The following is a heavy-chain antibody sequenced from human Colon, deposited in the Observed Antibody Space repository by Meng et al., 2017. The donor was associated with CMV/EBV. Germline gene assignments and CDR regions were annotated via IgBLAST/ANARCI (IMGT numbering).Heavy chain of an antibody. Sequence: QLQLQESGPGLVKPSETLSLTCTVSGGSLINNTYFWGWIRQPPGKGLEYIGSVYYSGSTYYNPSLKSRVSISIDTSKNQFSLKVRSVTAADTAMYYCARVVLNFFDQWGQGTLVTVSS. CDR1: GGSLINNTYF. CDR3: ARVVLNFFDQ. V-gene: IGHV4-39*07. CDR2: VYYSGST. J-gene: IGHJ4*02.